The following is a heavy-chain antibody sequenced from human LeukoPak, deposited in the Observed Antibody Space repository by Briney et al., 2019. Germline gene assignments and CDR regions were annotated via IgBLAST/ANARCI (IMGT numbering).Heavy chain of an antibody. V-gene: IGHV3-74*01. CDR2: INSDGSST. CDR3: ATDVPAVTIFGY. CDR1: GFTFSTYW. Sequence: GGSLRLSCAASGFTFSTYWMHWVRQAPGTGLVLVSLINSDGSSTNYAASVKGRFTISRDNAKNTLYLQMNSLRAEDTAVYYCATDVPAVTIFGYWGQGTLVTVSS. J-gene: IGHJ4*02. D-gene: IGHD2-2*01.